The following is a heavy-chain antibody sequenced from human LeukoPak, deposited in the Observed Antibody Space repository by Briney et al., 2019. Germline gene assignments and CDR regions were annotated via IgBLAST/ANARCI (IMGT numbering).Heavy chain of an antibody. CDR2: IYYSGST. Sequence: SSETLSLTCTVSGGSISSYHWNWIRQPPGKGLEWIGYIYYSGSTNYNPSLKSRVTISVDTSNNQFSLKLNSVTAADTAVYYCARARDGYNFYFDYWGQGTLVTVSS. J-gene: IGHJ4*02. V-gene: IGHV4-59*01. D-gene: IGHD5-24*01. CDR1: GGSISSYH. CDR3: ARARDGYNFYFDY.